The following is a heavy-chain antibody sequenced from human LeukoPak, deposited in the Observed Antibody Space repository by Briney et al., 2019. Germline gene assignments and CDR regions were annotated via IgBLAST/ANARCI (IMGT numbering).Heavy chain of an antibody. D-gene: IGHD1-26*01. CDR2: IYTSGST. J-gene: IGHJ4*02. CDR3: ARATRVGATTYVFDY. CDR1: GGSISSGSYY. Sequence: SQTLSLTCTVSGGSISSGSYYWSWIRQPAGKGLEWIGRIYTSGSTNYNPSLKSRVTISVDTSKNQFSLKLSSVTAADTAVYYCARATRVGATTYVFDYWGQGTLVTVSS. V-gene: IGHV4-61*02.